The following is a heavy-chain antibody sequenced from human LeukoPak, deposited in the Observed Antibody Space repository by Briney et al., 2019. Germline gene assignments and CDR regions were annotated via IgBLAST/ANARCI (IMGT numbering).Heavy chain of an antibody. J-gene: IGHJ4*02. CDR1: GFTFSSYW. Sequence: GGSLRLSCAASGFTFSSYWMSWVRQAPGKGLEWVANINKDGGEKYYVDSVKGRFTISRDNAKNSLYLQMNSLRADDAAVYYCVKDSPPRYSGSPPAYWGQGTLVTVSS. D-gene: IGHD1-26*01. V-gene: IGHV3-7*03. CDR2: INKDGGEK. CDR3: VKDSPPRYSGSPPAY.